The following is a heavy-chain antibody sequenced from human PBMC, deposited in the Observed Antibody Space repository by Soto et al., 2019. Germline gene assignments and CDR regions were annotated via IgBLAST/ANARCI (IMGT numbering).Heavy chain of an antibody. D-gene: IGHD3-10*01. CDR1: SGPSRSHN. CDR3: VRQGIGALHGLVDV. CDR2: VYDTGST. V-gene: IGHV4-59*08. J-gene: IGHJ6*02. Sequence: QVQLQQSGPGLVKPSETLSLTCTVSSGPSRSHNWGWIRQSPGRGLEWIGYVYDTGSTSYNPSLESRVTIAADTATNPSSLTLSAVTAADTAVYYCVRQGIGALHGLVDVWGQGATVSGSS.